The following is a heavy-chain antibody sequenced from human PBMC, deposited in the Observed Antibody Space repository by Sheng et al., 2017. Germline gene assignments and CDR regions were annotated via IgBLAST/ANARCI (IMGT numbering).Heavy chain of an antibody. D-gene: IGHD3-16*01. V-gene: IGHV4-39*07. CDR3: ARGVTFGYFDY. CDR2: IYYSGST. J-gene: IGHJ4*02. Sequence: QLQLQESGPGLVKPSETLSLTCTVSGGSISSSSYYWGWIRQPPGKGLEWIGSIYYSGSTYYNPSLKSRVTISVDTSKNQFSLKLSSVTAADTAVYYCARGVTFGYFDYWGQGTLVTVSS. CDR1: GGSISSSSYY.